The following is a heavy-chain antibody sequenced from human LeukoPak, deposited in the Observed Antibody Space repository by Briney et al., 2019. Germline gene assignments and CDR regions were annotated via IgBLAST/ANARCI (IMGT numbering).Heavy chain of an antibody. CDR3: ARVRPPTYYYDSSGYYYGYFDY. CDR2: TNHSGST. D-gene: IGHD3-22*01. Sequence: SETLSLTCAVYGGSFSGYYWSWIRQPPGKGLEWIGETNHSGSTNYNPSLKSRVTISVDTSKNQFSLKLSSVTAADTAVYYCARVRPPTYYYDSSGYYYGYFDYWGQGTLVTASS. V-gene: IGHV4-34*01. CDR1: GGSFSGYY. J-gene: IGHJ4*02.